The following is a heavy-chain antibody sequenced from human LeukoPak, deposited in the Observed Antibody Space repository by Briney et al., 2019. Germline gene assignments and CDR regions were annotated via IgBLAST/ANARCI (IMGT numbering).Heavy chain of an antibody. V-gene: IGHV3-53*01. CDR1: GFTGITND. CDR3: ARGVEPLAANTLAY. CDR2: LYSDGNT. Sequence: GGSLRLSCAASGFTGITNDMTWVPQAPRKGRESVSVLYSDGNTKYADSVQGPFTISRDNSKNTLYLEMNSLSPDDTAVYYCARGVEPLAANTLAYWGQGTLVTVSS. J-gene: IGHJ4*02. D-gene: IGHD1-14*01.